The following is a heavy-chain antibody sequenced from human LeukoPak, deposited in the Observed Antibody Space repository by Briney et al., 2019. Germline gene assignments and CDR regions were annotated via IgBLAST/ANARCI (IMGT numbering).Heavy chain of an antibody. D-gene: IGHD3-22*01. CDR2: ISSSSSYI. CDR3: AREACYDSRCYGMDV. CDR1: GFTFSSYS. V-gene: IGHV3-21*01. Sequence: GGSLRLSCAASGFTFSSYSMNWVRQAPGKGLEWVSSISSSSSYIYYADSVKGRFTISRDNAKNSLYLQMNSLRAEDTAVYCCAREACYDSRCYGMDVWGQGTTVTVSS. J-gene: IGHJ6*02.